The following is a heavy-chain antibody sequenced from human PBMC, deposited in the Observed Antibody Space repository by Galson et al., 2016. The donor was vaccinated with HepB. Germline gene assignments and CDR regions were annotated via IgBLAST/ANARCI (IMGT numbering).Heavy chain of an antibody. J-gene: IGHJ6*02. CDR1: GFTFDDYA. Sequence: SLRLSCAASGFTFDDYAMHWVRQAPGKGLEWVALTSYDGTNKYYADSVKGRVTISRDNSRNTLFLQLSSLRLEDTAVYYCARDQVVSMAGINYYFYYGMDVWGQGTTVTVSS. CDR2: TSYDGTNK. CDR3: ARDQVVSMAGINYYFYYGMDV. V-gene: IGHV3-30*04. D-gene: IGHD6-19*01.